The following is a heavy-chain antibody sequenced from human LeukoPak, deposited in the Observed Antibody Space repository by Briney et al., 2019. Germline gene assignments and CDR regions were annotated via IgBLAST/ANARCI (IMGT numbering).Heavy chain of an antibody. J-gene: IGHJ4*02. Sequence: ASVKVSCKASGYTFTSYDINWVRQATGQGLEWMGWMNPNSGNTGYAQKFQGRVTITRNTSISTAYMELSSLRSEDTAVYYCARAVDFWIIYYFDYWGQGTLVTVSS. V-gene: IGHV1-8*03. CDR2: MNPNSGNT. CDR1: GYTFTSYD. CDR3: ARAVDFWIIYYFDY. D-gene: IGHD3-3*01.